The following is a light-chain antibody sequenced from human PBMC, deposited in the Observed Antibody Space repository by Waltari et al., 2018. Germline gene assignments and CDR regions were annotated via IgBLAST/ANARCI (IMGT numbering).Light chain of an antibody. Sequence: SYDLIQSPSVSVSPGQTATITCSGDELEKKYVCWYQQKPGQSPVLVIYEDVRRPSEIPRRFSGSSSGNTATLTISGTQPMDEADYYCQAWDSGVAGVFGTGTKVTVL. CDR2: EDV. J-gene: IGLJ1*01. CDR1: ELEKKY. CDR3: QAWDSGVAGV. V-gene: IGLV3-1*01.